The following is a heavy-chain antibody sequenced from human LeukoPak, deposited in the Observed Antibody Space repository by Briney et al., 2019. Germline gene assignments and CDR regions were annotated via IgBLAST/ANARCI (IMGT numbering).Heavy chain of an antibody. D-gene: IGHD1-1*01. Sequence: GGSLRLSCAASGFSFTDAWMSWVRQAPGKGLEWVGHLKSKAAGGTTDYAAPVKARFTISGDDSKNTLYLQMNSLKTEDTAVYYCTTGNDWGQGTLVTVSS. V-gene: IGHV3-15*01. CDR2: LKSKAAGGTT. CDR1: GFSFTDAW. CDR3: TTGND. J-gene: IGHJ4*02.